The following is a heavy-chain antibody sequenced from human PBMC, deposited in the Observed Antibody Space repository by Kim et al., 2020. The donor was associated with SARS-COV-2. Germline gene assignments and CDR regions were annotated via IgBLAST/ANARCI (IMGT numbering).Heavy chain of an antibody. J-gene: IGHJ6*04. V-gene: IGHV3-21*01. CDR2: ISSSSSYI. CDR1: GFTFSSYS. Sequence: GGSLRLSCAASGFTFSSYSMNWVRQAPGKGLEWVSSISSSSSYIYYADSVKGRFTISRDNAKNSLYLQMNSLRAEDTAVYYCARDSSPGIAASRGMDVWGEGTTVTVSS. D-gene: IGHD6-13*01. CDR3: ARDSSPGIAASRGMDV.